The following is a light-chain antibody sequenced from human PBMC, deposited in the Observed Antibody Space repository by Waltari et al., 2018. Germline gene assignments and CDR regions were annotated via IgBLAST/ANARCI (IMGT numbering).Light chain of an antibody. CDR2: KAS. CDR3: QQYSTSSWT. J-gene: IGKJ1*01. CDR1: QSISAW. Sequence: DVQMTQSPSTLSASVGDRVTITCRASQSISAWLAWYQQTPGNAPKVLIYKASTLESGVPSRFSGSQSGTEFTLTISSLQPDDFATYYCQQYSTSSWTFGQGTKVEIK. V-gene: IGKV1-5*03.